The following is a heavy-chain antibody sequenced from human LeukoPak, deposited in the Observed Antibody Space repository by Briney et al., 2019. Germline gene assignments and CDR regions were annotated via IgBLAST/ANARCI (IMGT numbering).Heavy chain of an antibody. CDR2: IYYSGST. J-gene: IGHJ4*02. V-gene: IGHV4-39*07. D-gene: IGHD4-17*01. CDR3: ARIDLGDYYFDY. CDR1: GGSISSGDYY. Sequence: SETLSLTCTVSGGSISSGDYYWGWIRQPPGKGLDWIGSIYYSGSTYYNPSLKSRVTISVDTSKNQFSLKLSSVTAADTAIYYCARIDLGDYYFDYWGQGTLVTVSS.